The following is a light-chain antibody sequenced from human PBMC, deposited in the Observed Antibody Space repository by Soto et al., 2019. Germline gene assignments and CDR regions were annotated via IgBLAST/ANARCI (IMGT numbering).Light chain of an antibody. CDR2: DAS. Sequence: EVVMTQSPATLSVSPGERATLSCRASESVIRNLAWYQQKPGQAPRLLIYDASTRATGIPDRFSGGGSGTEFTLSRSSLQSEDFVVYYCQQYNSWPLITVGQGTRPEIK. J-gene: IGKJ5*01. V-gene: IGKV3-15*01. CDR1: ESVIRN. CDR3: QQYNSWPLIT.